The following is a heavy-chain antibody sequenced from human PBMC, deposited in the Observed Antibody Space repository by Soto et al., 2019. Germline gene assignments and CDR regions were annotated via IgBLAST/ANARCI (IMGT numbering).Heavy chain of an antibody. D-gene: IGHD2-8*01. CDR2: INPNSGGT. J-gene: IGHJ6*02. V-gene: IGHV1-2*04. Sequence: ASVKVSCKASGYASTGYYMHWVRQAPGQGLEWMGWINPNSGGTNYAQKFKGWVTMTRDTSISTAYMELSRLRSDDTAVYYCAREPKYCTNGVCTYGMDVWGQGTTVTVSS. CDR3: AREPKYCTNGVCTYGMDV. CDR1: GYASTGYY.